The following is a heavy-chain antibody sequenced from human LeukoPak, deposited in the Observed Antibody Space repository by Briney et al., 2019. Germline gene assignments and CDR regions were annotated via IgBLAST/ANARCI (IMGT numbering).Heavy chain of an antibody. CDR3: VRSYDTSGYFHAFDI. CDR1: GGSISSSSDY. CDR2: SYYSGST. Sequence: SETLSLTCTVSGGSISSSSDYWSWIRQPPGKGLEWIGYSYYSGSTTYNHSLKSRVTISVYASKTQFSLKLSSVTAADTAMYYCVRSYDTSGYFHAFDIWGQGTEVTVSS. V-gene: IGHV4-61*01. J-gene: IGHJ3*02. D-gene: IGHD3-22*01.